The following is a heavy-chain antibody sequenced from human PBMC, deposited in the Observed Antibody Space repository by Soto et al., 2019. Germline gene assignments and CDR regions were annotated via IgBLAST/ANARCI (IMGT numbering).Heavy chain of an antibody. J-gene: IGHJ4*02. CDR2: IFYTGKM. Sequence: SETRSLTWTVAGASISDYCWRWIRQPAGKGMEWMGRIFYTGKMHYNPSFRSRFTMSIDTSTDQFSLRLTSVTAADTAVYYCVRESGYNWTYADHWGQVTQVTVSS. V-gene: IGHV4-4*07. CDR3: VRESGYNWTYADH. CDR1: GASISDYC. D-gene: IGHD1-7*01.